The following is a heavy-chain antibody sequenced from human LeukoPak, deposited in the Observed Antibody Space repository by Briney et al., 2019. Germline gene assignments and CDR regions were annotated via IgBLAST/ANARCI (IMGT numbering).Heavy chain of an antibody. Sequence: SETMSLTCTVSGGSISSSSYYWGWIRQPPGKGLEWIGEINHSGSTNYNPSLKSRVTISVDTSKNQFSLKLSSVTAADTAVYYCAPLLPENWFDPWGQGTLVTVSS. D-gene: IGHD2-2*01. CDR2: INHSGST. CDR1: GGSISSSSYY. J-gene: IGHJ5*02. CDR3: APLLPENWFDP. V-gene: IGHV4-39*07.